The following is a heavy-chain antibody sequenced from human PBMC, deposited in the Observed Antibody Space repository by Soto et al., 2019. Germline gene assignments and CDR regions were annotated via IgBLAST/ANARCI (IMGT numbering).Heavy chain of an antibody. J-gene: IGHJ4*02. CDR3: ARAASGSYLGF. CDR1: GFTFSSYA. D-gene: IGHD1-26*01. V-gene: IGHV3-30-3*01. CDR2: ISYDGSNK. Sequence: QVQLVESGGGVVQPGRSLRLSCAASGFTFSSYAMHWVRQAPGKGLEWVAVISYDGSNKYYADSVKGRFTISRDNSKNTLYLQMNSLRAEDTAVYYCARAASGSYLGFLGQGTLVTVSS.